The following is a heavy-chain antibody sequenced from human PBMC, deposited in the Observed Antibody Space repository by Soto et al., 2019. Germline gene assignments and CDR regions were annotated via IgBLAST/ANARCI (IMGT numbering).Heavy chain of an antibody. Sequence: PGGSLRLSCAASGFTFSSYAMHWVRQAPGKGLEYVSAISSNGGSTYYANSVKGRFTISRDNSKNTLYLQMGSLRAEDMAVYYCARDPGRDLKRLGDAFDIWGQGSMVTVSS. CDR1: GFTFSSYA. D-gene: IGHD3-16*01. J-gene: IGHJ3*02. CDR3: ARDPGRDLKRLGDAFDI. V-gene: IGHV3-64*01. CDR2: ISSNGGST.